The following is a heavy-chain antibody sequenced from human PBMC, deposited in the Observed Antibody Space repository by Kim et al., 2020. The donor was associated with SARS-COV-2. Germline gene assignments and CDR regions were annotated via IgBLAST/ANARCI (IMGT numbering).Heavy chain of an antibody. Sequence: GGSLRLSCAASGFTFDNYAMSWVRQAPGKGLEWVSTISASGGYTYYTDSVKGRFSISRDNSKNTLYLQMNSLRAEYTAGYYCAKVSVAGGYYYYGMDVWGQGTTVTVSS. V-gene: IGHV3-23*01. CDR3: AKVSVAGGYYYYGMDV. J-gene: IGHJ6*02. D-gene: IGHD6-19*01. CDR2: ISASGGYT. CDR1: GFTFDNYA.